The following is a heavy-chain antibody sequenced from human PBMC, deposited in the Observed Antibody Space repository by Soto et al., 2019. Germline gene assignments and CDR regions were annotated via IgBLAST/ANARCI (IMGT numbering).Heavy chain of an antibody. Sequence: QVQLVESGGGVVQPGRSLRLSCAASGFTFSSYGMHWVRQAPGKGLEWVAVIWYDGSNKYYADSVKGRFTISRDNSKNTLYLQMNSLRAEDTAVYYCARWTVPAATGSYYYYYYMDVWGKGTTVTVSS. J-gene: IGHJ6*03. V-gene: IGHV3-33*01. CDR1: GFTFSSYG. D-gene: IGHD2-2*01. CDR3: ARWTVPAATGSYYYYYYMDV. CDR2: IWYDGSNK.